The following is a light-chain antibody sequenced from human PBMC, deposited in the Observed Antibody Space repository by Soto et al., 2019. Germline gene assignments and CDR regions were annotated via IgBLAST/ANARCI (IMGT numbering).Light chain of an antibody. Sequence: QPVLTQSPSASASLGASVKLTCSLSSGHSSNAIAWHQQQPEKGPRYLMNLNSDGSHRKGDGIPDRFSGSSSGAERYLIISSLQSDDEADYYCQTWDTDIVIFGGGTKLTVL. CDR1: SGHSSNA. J-gene: IGLJ2*01. CDR3: QTWDTDIVI. V-gene: IGLV4-69*01. CDR2: LNSDGSH.